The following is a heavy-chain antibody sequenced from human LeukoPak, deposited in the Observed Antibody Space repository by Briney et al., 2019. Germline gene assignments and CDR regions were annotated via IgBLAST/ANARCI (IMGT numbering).Heavy chain of an antibody. V-gene: IGHV3-13*01. D-gene: IGHD3-3*01. J-gene: IGHJ4*02. CDR3: ARARFLEWSYYFDY. CDR2: IGTAGDT. Sequence: GGSLRLSCAASGFTFSSYDMHWVRQATGKGLEWVSAIGTAGDTYYPGPVKGRFSISRENAKNSLYLQMNSLRAGDTAVYYCARARFLEWSYYFDYWGQGTLVTVSS. CDR1: GFTFSSYD.